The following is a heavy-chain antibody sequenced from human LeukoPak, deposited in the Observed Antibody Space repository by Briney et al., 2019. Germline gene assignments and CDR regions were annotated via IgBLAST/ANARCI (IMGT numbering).Heavy chain of an antibody. CDR3: AREDGYCSGGNCYSYFDS. CDR1: GSTFSHFW. V-gene: IGHV3-7*01. J-gene: IGHJ4*02. Sequence: GGSLRLSCAASGSTFSHFWMSWVRKAPGKGQEWVAYIKKTGSETYCVDSVKGRFTITRDNTRNSLFLQMYSLRAEDTAVYFCAREDGYCSGGNCYSYFDSWGQGTLVTVSS. D-gene: IGHD2-15*01. CDR2: IKKTGSET.